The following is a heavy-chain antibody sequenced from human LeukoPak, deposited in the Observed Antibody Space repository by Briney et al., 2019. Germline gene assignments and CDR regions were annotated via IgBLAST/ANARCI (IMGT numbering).Heavy chain of an antibody. V-gene: IGHV3-23*01. J-gene: IGHJ4*02. CDR2: ISGSGGST. D-gene: IGHD3-9*01. CDR3: AKDNSNYDILTGPLDY. Sequence: GGTLRLSCAASGFTFSSYGMSWVRQAPGKGLEWVSAISGSGGSTYYADSVKGRFTISRDNSKNTLYLQMNSLRAEDTAVYYCAKDNSNYDILTGPLDYWGQGTLVTVSS. CDR1: GFTFSSYG.